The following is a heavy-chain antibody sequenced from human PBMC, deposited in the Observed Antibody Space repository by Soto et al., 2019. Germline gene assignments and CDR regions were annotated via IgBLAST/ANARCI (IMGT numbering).Heavy chain of an antibody. Sequence: PGXSLRLSCAASGFTFRSYGMHWVRQAPVKGLEWVAVISYDGSNKYYADSVKGRFTISRDNSKNTLYLQMNSLRAEDTAVYYCAKGSGGNSFNYYYGMDVWGQGTTVTVSS. CDR1: GFTFRSYG. CDR3: AKGSGGNSFNYYYGMDV. D-gene: IGHD2-21*02. V-gene: IGHV3-30*18. J-gene: IGHJ6*02. CDR2: ISYDGSNK.